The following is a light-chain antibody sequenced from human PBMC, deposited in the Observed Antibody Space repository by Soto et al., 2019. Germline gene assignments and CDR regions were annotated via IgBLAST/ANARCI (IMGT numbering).Light chain of an antibody. V-gene: IGKV3-15*01. CDR3: QQYNTWPWT. Sequence: EIVMTQSPATLSVSPGERATLSCRASQSVSSNLAWYQQKPGQAPRLLIYGASTRATGIPARFSGSGSGTEFTLTISSLQSEDFAVYYCQQYNTWPWTFGQGTK. J-gene: IGKJ1*01. CDR1: QSVSSN. CDR2: GAS.